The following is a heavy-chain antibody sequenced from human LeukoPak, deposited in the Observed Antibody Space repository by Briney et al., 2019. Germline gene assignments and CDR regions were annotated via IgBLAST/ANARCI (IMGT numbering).Heavy chain of an antibody. CDR2: INPSGGST. J-gene: IGHJ4*02. CDR3: ARSNNYYESSGYYAKTRRDFDY. V-gene: IGHV1-46*01. CDR1: GYTFTSYY. Sequence: ASVKVSCKASGYTFTSYYMHWVRQAPGQGLEWMGIINPSGGSTSYAQKFQGRVTMTRATSTSTVYMGLSSLRSEDTAVYYCARSNNYYESSGYYAKTRRDFDYWGQGTLVTVSP. D-gene: IGHD3-22*01.